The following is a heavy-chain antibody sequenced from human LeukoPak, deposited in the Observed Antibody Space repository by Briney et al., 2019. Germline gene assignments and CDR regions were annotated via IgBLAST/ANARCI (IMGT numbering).Heavy chain of an antibody. CDR3: AKTKRWLQFGGGMDV. Sequence: PGGSLRLSCSASGFTFSSYAMHWVRQAPGKGLEYVSAISSNGGSTYYADSVKGRFTISRDNSKNTLYLQMNSLRAEDTAVYYCAKTKRWLQFGGGMDVWGQGTTVTVSS. V-gene: IGHV3-64*04. J-gene: IGHJ6*02. D-gene: IGHD5-24*01. CDR2: ISSNGGST. CDR1: GFTFSSYA.